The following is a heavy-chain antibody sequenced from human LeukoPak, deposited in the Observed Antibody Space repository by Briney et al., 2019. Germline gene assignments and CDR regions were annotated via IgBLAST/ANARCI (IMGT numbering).Heavy chain of an antibody. CDR3: ARGLGYCSSTSCHWGAFDI. CDR1: GFTFSSYA. D-gene: IGHD2-2*01. Sequence: GGSLRLSCAASGFTFSSYAMHWVRQAPGKGLGYVSAISSNRGSTYYANSVKGRFTISRDNSKNTLYLQMGSLRAEDMAVYYCARGLGYCSSTSCHWGAFDIWGQGTMVTVSS. J-gene: IGHJ3*02. V-gene: IGHV3-64*01. CDR2: ISSNRGST.